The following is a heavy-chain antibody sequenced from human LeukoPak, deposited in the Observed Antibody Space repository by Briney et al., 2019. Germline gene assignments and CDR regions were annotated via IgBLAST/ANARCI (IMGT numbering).Heavy chain of an antibody. CDR2: IYHSGST. Sequence: PSETLSLTCTVSGYSISSGYYWGWIRPPPGKGLEWIGSIYHSGSTYYNPSLKSRVTISVDTSKNQFSLKLSSVTAADTAVYYCARDPHYTPFDYWGQGTLVTVSS. CDR3: ARDPHYTPFDY. V-gene: IGHV4-38-2*02. CDR1: GYSISSGYY. J-gene: IGHJ4*02. D-gene: IGHD4-11*01.